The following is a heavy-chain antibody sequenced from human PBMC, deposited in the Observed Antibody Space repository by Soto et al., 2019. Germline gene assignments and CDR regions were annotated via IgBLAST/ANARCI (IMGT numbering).Heavy chain of an antibody. D-gene: IGHD6-19*01. V-gene: IGHV5-51*01. CDR3: ARHAGSXGLYPRSTYYYGMDV. Sequence: ESLKISCKGSGYSFTSYWIGWVRQMPGKGLEWMGIIYPGDSDTRYSPSFQGQVTISADKSINTAYLQWSSLKASDTAMYYYARHAGSXGLYPRSTYYYGMDVWGQGTTVTVSS. CDR1: GYSFTSYW. J-gene: IGHJ6*02. CDR2: IYPGDSDT.